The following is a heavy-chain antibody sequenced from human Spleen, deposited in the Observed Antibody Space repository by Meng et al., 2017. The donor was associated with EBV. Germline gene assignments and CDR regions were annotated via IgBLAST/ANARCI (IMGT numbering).Heavy chain of an antibody. J-gene: IGHJ4*02. V-gene: IGHV4-39*06. CDR1: GGSISSSSSY. CDR2: IHYKGTN. Sequence: RLQLRDPGPGLVQPADPLSLNCTVSGGSISSSSSYWAWVRQPPGKGLECIGAIHYKGTNFYNPSLQSRVAMSVDTSKNQFSLKMTSVTAADTAVYYCARGNWALLWGQGTLVTVSS. D-gene: IGHD1-26*01. CDR3: ARGNWALL.